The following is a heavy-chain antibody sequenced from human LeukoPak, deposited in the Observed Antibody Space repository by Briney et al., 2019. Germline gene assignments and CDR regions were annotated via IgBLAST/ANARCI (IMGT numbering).Heavy chain of an antibody. CDR2: ISYDGSNK. Sequence: PGGSLRLSCAASGFTFSSYAMHWVRQAPGKGLERVAVISYDGSNKYYADSVKGRFTISRDNSKNTLYLQMNSLRAEDTAVYYCARTIDGDYDILTGYPDYWGQGTLVTVSS. CDR1: GFTFSSYA. CDR3: ARTIDGDYDILTGYPDY. D-gene: IGHD3-9*01. V-gene: IGHV3-30*04. J-gene: IGHJ4*02.